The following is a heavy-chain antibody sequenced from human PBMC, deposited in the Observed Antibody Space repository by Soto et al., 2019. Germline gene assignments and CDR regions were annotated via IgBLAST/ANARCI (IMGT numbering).Heavy chain of an antibody. J-gene: IGHJ3*02. CDR3: ARVGYCSGGSCGLPGNDAFDI. CDR2: IIPIFGTA. V-gene: IGHV1-69*01. D-gene: IGHD2-15*01. Sequence: QVQLVQSGAEVKKPGSSVKVSCKASGGTFSSYAISWVRQAPGQGLEWMGGIIPIFGTANYAQKFQGRVTITADESTSTAYMELSSLRSEDTAVYYCARVGYCSGGSCGLPGNDAFDIWGQGTMVTVSS. CDR1: GGTFSSYA.